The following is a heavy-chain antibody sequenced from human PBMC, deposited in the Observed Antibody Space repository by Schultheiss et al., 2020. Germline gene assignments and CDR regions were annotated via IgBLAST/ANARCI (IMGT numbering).Heavy chain of an antibody. J-gene: IGHJ4*02. D-gene: IGHD3-10*01. CDR3: ARADYSWGLGL. CDR2: VYNVGRT. CDR1: GFTVSSNY. V-gene: IGHV3-53*01. Sequence: GESLKISCAASGFTVSSNYINWVRQAPGKGLEWVSIVYNVGRTYYADSVKGRFTISRDNSKNTVYLQMNSLRAEDTAVYYCARADYSWGLGLWGQGTLVTVSS.